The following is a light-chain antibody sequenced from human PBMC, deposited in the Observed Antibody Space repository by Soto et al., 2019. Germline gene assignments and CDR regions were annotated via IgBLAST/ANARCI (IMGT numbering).Light chain of an antibody. CDR2: EVS. Sequence: QSALTQPASVSGSPGQSITISCTGTTSDVGGYNYVSWFQQYPGKAPKLKIYEVSNRPSGVSNRFSGSKSGNTASLTISDLQAEDVADYYCTSYTSSSTWVFGGGTKLTVL. CDR1: TSDVGGYNY. V-gene: IGLV2-14*01. J-gene: IGLJ3*02. CDR3: TSYTSSSTWV.